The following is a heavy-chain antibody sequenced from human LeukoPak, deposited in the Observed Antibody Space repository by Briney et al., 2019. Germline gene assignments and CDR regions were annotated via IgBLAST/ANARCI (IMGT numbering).Heavy chain of an antibody. V-gene: IGHV5-10-1*01. D-gene: IGHD1-1*01. J-gene: IGHJ5*02. CDR1: GYSFTSNW. CDR3: ARQPEGTWFDP. Sequence: GESLKISCKGSGYSFTSNWISWVRQMPGKGLEWMGRIDPSDSYTNYSPSFLGHVTISADKSISTAYLQWSSLKASDTAMYYCARQPEGTWFDPWGQGTLVTVSS. CDR2: IDPSDSYT.